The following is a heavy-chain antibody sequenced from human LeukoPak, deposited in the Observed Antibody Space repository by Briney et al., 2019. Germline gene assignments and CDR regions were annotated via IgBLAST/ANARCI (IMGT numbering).Heavy chain of an antibody. V-gene: IGHV3-30*04. CDR3: GEEDAFDI. J-gene: IGHJ3*02. CDR1: GFTFSSYA. Sequence: PGRSLRLSCAASGFTFSSYAMHWVRQAAGEGLEWVEVISYDGSNKYYADSVKGRFTISRDNSKNTLYLQMNSLRAEDTAVYYCGEEDAFDIWGQGTMVTVSS. CDR2: ISYDGSNK.